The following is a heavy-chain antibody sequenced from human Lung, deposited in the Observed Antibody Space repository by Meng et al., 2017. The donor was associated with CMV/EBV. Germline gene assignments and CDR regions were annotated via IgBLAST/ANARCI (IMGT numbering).Heavy chain of an antibody. CDR1: GFTFSSYT. CDR2: ISSSGSYI. J-gene: IGHJ6*02. D-gene: IGHD3-10*01. Sequence: GGSLRLXCAASGFTFSSYTLNWVRQPPGEGLEWVSSISSSGSYIYYAASVKGRFTISRVNAENSLYLQMSGLRAEDTAVYFCARDYGSRGMDVWGQGPTVTVSS. V-gene: IGHV3-21*06. CDR3: ARDYGSRGMDV.